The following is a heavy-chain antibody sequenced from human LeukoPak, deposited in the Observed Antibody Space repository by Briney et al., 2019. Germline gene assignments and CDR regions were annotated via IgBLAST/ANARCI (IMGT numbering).Heavy chain of an antibody. V-gene: IGHV1-18*01. CDR3: ARNPINIAAAADYYYYYMDF. Sequence: ASVKVSCKGSVYTFTSYGISWVRQAPGQGLEWVGWISANNGNTNYAQTLQGRVTMTTDTSTSTPYMELRSMRSDDTAVYYCARNPINIAAAADYYYYYMDFWGKGSTVTVSS. D-gene: IGHD6-13*01. CDR1: VYTFTSYG. J-gene: IGHJ6*03. CDR2: ISANNGNT.